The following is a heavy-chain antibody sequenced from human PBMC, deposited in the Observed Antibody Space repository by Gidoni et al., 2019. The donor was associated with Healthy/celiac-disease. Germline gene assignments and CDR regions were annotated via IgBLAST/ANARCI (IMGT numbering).Heavy chain of an antibody. CDR2: ISSSAGTI. J-gene: IGHJ4*02. CDR3: ARGHDFWSGYPSWGIDY. CDR1: GFPFSRYE. Sequence: EVQLVVSGGGLVQPGGSLRLSCAASGFPFSRYEMNWVRQAPGKGLECVSYISSSAGTIYYADSVKGRFTISRDNAKNSLYLQMNSLRAEDTAVYYCARGHDFWSGYPSWGIDYWGQGILVTVSS. V-gene: IGHV3-48*03. D-gene: IGHD3-3*01.